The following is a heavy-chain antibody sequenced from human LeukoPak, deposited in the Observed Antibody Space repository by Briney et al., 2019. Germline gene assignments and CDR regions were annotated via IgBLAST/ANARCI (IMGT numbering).Heavy chain of an antibody. CDR2: MNHNSGGT. V-gene: IGHV1-2*02. J-gene: IGHJ3*02. Sequence: ALVKVSCKASGYTFTGYDMHWVGQSPGQGLGCMGWMNHNSGGTNYAQKFQDMVTMIRDASISTAYMELRRLISDDTAVYYCARWPAGEYDNSGSDAFDIWGQGTMVTVSS. CDR1: GYTFTGYD. CDR3: ARWPAGEYDNSGSDAFDI. D-gene: IGHD3-22*01.